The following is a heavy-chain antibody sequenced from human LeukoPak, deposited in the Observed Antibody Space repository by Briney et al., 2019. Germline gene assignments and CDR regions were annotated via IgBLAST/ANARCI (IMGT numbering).Heavy chain of an antibody. Sequence: GGSLRLSCVASGFTFSSYEMTWVRQAPGKGLEWLSYISSSGSTIYYADSVKGRFTISRDNSKNTLYLQMNSLSAEDTAVYYCAKDRYSGSPYYFDYWGQGTLVTVSS. CDR3: AKDRYSGSPYYFDY. D-gene: IGHD1-26*01. J-gene: IGHJ4*02. V-gene: IGHV3-48*03. CDR1: GFTFSSYE. CDR2: ISSSGSTI.